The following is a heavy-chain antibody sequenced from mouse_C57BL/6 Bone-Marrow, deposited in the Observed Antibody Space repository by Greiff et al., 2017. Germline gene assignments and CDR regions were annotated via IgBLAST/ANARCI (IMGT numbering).Heavy chain of an antibody. CDR1: GYTFTNYW. V-gene: IGHV1-63*01. Sequence: QVQLQQSGAELVRPGTSVKMSCKASGYTFTNYWIGWAKQRPGHGLEWIGDIYPGGGYTNYNEKFKGKATLTADKSSSTAYMQVSSLTSEDSAIYYCARLTGTGYYFDYWGQGTTLTVSS. J-gene: IGHJ2*01. CDR3: ARLTGTGYYFDY. CDR2: IYPGGGYT. D-gene: IGHD4-1*01.